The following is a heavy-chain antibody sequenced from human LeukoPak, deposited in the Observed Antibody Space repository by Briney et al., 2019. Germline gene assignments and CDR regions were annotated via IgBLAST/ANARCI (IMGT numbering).Heavy chain of an antibody. V-gene: IGHV4-59*08. CDR2: IYYSGST. CDR3: ARPGVGSGRYGAFDI. J-gene: IGHJ3*02. D-gene: IGHD5-18*01. Sequence: TSETLSLTCTVSGGSISRYYWSWIRQPPGKGLEGIGYIYYSGSTDYNPSLKSRVTISVDTSKNQFSLKLSSVTAADTAVYYCARPGVGSGRYGAFDIWGQGTMVTVSS. CDR1: GGSISRYY.